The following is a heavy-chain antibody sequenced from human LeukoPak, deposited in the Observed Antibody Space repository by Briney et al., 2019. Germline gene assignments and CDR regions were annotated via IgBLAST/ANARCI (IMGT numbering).Heavy chain of an antibody. Sequence: GGSLRLSCAASGVTFSSHSMNWVRQAPGKGLEWISYISVSSGTIYYADSVKGRFTISRDNAKNSLYLQMDSLRDEDTAVYYCARASTFLDYWGQGTLVSVSS. CDR2: ISVSSGTI. J-gene: IGHJ4*02. V-gene: IGHV3-48*02. D-gene: IGHD2-2*01. CDR3: ARASTFLDY. CDR1: GVTFSSHS.